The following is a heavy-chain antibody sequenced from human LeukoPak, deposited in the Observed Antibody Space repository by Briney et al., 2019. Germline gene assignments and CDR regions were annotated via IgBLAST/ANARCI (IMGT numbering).Heavy chain of an antibody. D-gene: IGHD4-17*01. J-gene: IGHJ6*02. CDR1: GYTFISYY. CDR3: ARGATGGGDYGDYPGSSQYESYYYYGMDV. V-gene: IGHV1-8*02. CDR2: MNPNSGNT. Sequence: GASVKISCKASGYTFISYYIHWVRQAPGQGLEWMGWMNPNSGNTGYAQKFQGRVTMTRNTSISTAYMELSSLRSEDTAVYYCARGATGGGDYGDYPGSSQYESYYYYGMDVWGQGTTVTVSS.